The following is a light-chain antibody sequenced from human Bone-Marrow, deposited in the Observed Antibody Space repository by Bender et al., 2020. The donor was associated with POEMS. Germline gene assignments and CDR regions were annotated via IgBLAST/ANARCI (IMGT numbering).Light chain of an antibody. V-gene: IGLV2-11*01. J-gene: IGLJ3*02. Sequence: QSALTQPASVSGSPGQSVTISCTGTSGDVGAYKYVSWYQQHPGKAPKLLLFDVNHRPSGVPDRFSGSKSGNTASLTISGLQADDEADYYCSSFAGKYTVVFGGGTKVTVL. CDR2: DVN. CDR1: SGDVGAYKY. CDR3: SSFAGKYTVV.